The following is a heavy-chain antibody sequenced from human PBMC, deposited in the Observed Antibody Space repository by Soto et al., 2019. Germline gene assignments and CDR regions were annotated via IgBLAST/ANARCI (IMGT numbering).Heavy chain of an antibody. CDR1: GGSISSSSYY. CDR3: ASTDDRYYYYGMDV. J-gene: IGHJ6*02. V-gene: IGHV4-39*01. Sequence: SETLSLTCTVSGGSISSSSYYWGWIRQPPGKGLEWIGSIYYSGSTYYNPSLKSRVTISVDTSKNQFSLKLSSVTAADTAVYYCASTDDRYYYYGMDVWGQGTTVTVSS. CDR2: IYYSGST.